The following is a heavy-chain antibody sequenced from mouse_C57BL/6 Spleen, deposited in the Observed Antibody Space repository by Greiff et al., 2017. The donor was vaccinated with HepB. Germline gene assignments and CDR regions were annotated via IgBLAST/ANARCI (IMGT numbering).Heavy chain of an antibody. CDR3: ARRETVDWYFDV. V-gene: IGHV1-80*01. CDR1: GYAFSSYW. D-gene: IGHD1-1*01. J-gene: IGHJ1*03. CDR2: IYPGDGDT. Sequence: VQLQQSGAELVKPGASVKISCKASGYAFSSYWMNWVKQRPGKGLEWIGQIYPGDGDTNYNGKFKGKATLTADKSSSTAYMQLSSLTSEDSAVYFGARRETVDWYFDVWGTGTTVTVSS.